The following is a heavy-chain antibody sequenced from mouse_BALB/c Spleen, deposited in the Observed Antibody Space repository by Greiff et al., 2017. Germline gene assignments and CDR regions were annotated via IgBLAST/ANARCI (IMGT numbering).Heavy chain of an antibody. CDR2: ISSGSSTI. J-gene: IGHJ2*01. CDR3: ARRDPYYFDY. D-gene: IGHD3-3*01. V-gene: IGHV5-17*02. CDR1: GFTFSSFG. Sequence: EVMLVESGGGLVQPGGSRKLSCAASGFTFSSFGMHWVRQAPEKGLEWVAYISSGSSTIYYADTVKGRFTISRDNPKNTLFLQMTSLRSEDTAMYYCARRDPYYFDYWGQGTTLTVSS.